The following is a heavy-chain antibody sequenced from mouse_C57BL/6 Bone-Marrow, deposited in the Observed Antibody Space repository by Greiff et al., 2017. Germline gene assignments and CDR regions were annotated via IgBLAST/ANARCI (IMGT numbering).Heavy chain of an antibody. Sequence: VQLQQSGPVLVKPGASVKMSCKASGYTFTDYYMNWVKQSHGKSLEWIGVINPYNGGTSYNQKFKGKATLTVDKSSSTAYMELNSLTSEASAVCYCARGEQRAMDYWGQGTSVTVSS. CDR1: GYTFTDYY. V-gene: IGHV1-19*01. CDR3: ARGEQRAMDY. J-gene: IGHJ4*01. CDR2: INPYNGGT.